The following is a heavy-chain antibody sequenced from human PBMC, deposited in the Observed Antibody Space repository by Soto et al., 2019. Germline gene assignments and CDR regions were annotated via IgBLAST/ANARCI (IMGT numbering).Heavy chain of an antibody. D-gene: IGHD2-15*01. Sequence: ASVKVSCKASGYTFTSYDINWVRQATGQGLEWMGWMNPNSGNSGYAQKFQGRVTMTRNTSISTAYMELSSLRSEDTAVYYCARGGEPYCRGGSCHPNNWFDPWGQGTLVTVSS. CDR2: MNPNSGNS. J-gene: IGHJ5*02. CDR3: ARGGEPYCRGGSCHPNNWFDP. CDR1: GYTFTSYD. V-gene: IGHV1-8*01.